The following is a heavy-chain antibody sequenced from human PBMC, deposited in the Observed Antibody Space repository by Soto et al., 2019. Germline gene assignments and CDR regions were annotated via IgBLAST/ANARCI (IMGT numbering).Heavy chain of an antibody. CDR3: ARDLGGYSGSYCLGY. J-gene: IGHJ4*02. CDR1: GFTFSSYA. Sequence: QVQLVESGGGVVQPGRSLRLSCAASGFTFSSYAMHWVRQAPGKGLEWVAVISYDGSNKYYADSVKGRFTISRDNSKNTLYLQMNSLRADDTAVYYCARDLGGYSGSYCLGYWGQGTLVTVSS. CDR2: ISYDGSNK. D-gene: IGHD1-26*01. V-gene: IGHV3-30-3*01.